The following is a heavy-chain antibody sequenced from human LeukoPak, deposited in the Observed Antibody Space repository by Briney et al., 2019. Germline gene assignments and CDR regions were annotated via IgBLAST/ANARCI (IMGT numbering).Heavy chain of an antibody. D-gene: IGHD6-19*01. Sequence: PSETLSLTCAVSGGSISSSNWWSWVRQPPGKGLEWIGEIYHSGSTNYNPSLKSRVTISVDKSKNQFSLKLSSVTAADTAVYYCARVSYGREQWLVRSVDWGQGTLVTVSS. J-gene: IGHJ4*02. V-gene: IGHV4-4*02. CDR1: GGSISSSNW. CDR2: IYHSGST. CDR3: ARVSYGREQWLVRSVD.